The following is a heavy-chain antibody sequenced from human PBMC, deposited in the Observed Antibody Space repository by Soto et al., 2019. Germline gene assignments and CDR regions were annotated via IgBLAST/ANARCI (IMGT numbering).Heavy chain of an antibody. V-gene: IGHV3-23*01. CDR1: GFTVNNTA. CDR3: AKGIDCGADCHSYDTFDI. CDR2: FSGRSTST. D-gene: IGHD2-21*02. Sequence: EMHLLESGGGLVQPGGSLRLSCVASGFTVNNTAMTWVRQTPGGGLEWVSGFSGRSTSTYYAGSVKGRFTISKDNAKNTLYLQMNSLRAEDTAVYYCAKGIDCGADCHSYDTFDIWGQGTVVTVSS. J-gene: IGHJ3*02.